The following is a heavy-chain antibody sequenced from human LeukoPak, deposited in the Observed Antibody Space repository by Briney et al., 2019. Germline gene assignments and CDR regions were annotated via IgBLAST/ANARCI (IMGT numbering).Heavy chain of an antibody. D-gene: IGHD3-22*01. CDR1: GFTFSSYG. Sequence: HPGGSLRLSCAASGFTFSSYGMHWVRQAPGEGLEWVAVISYDGSNKYYADSVKGRFTISRDNSKNTLYLQMNSLRAEDTAVYYCAKDLDSSGRYSVFDYWGQGTLVTVSS. V-gene: IGHV3-30*18. J-gene: IGHJ4*02. CDR2: ISYDGSNK. CDR3: AKDLDSSGRYSVFDY.